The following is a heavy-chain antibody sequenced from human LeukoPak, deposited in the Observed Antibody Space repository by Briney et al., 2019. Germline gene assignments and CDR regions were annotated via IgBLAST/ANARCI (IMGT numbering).Heavy chain of an antibody. CDR1: GFTFSRYW. V-gene: IGHV3-7*03. J-gene: IGHJ4*02. CDR3: AKDSDFWSGYYRD. D-gene: IGHD3-3*01. CDR2: TRQDGGEK. Sequence: GGSLRLSCAASGFTFSRYWMSWVRQAPGKGLEWVANTRQDGGEKYYVDSVKGRFTISRDNAKNSLYLQMNSLRAEDTALYYCAKDSDFWSGYYRDWGQGTLVTVSS.